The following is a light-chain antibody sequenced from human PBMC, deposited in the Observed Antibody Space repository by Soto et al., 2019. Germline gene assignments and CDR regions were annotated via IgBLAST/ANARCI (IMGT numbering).Light chain of an antibody. V-gene: IGKV3-15*01. CDR1: QSVSSN. CDR2: GVS. J-gene: IGKJ4*01. Sequence: ETVMTQSPATLSVSPGEGATLSCRASQSVSSNLAWYQQRPGQTPRLLVYGVSIRATGMSARFSGSGSGTEFTLTISSLQSEDFALYYCQQYNDWPHTFGGGTKVEIK. CDR3: QQYNDWPHT.